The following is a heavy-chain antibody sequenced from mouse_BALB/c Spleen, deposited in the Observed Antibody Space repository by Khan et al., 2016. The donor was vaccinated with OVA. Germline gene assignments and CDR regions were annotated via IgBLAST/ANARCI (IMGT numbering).Heavy chain of an antibody. J-gene: IGHJ4*01. Sequence: QVQLKESGPGLAAPSQSLSITCTISGFSLTNYGVHWVRQPPGKGLEWLVVIWSDGNTNYNSALKSRLTITKDNSQSQVFLKINSLQTDYTAIYFCARQPYYHYNIMDYWGQGTSVTVSS. D-gene: IGHD2-10*01. V-gene: IGHV2-6-1*01. CDR2: IWSDGNT. CDR3: ARQPYYHYNIMDY. CDR1: GFSLTNYG.